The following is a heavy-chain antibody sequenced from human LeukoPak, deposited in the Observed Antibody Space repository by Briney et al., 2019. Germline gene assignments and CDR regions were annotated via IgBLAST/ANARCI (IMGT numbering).Heavy chain of an antibody. CDR1: GFTFSTYG. CDR2: IRYDAINK. V-gene: IGHV3-30*02. Sequence: GGSLRLSCAASGFTFSTYGMHWVRQAPGKGLEWVALIRYDAINKYYADSVKGRFTISRDNSKNTLYLEVIRLTPEDSAVDYCAKDDAWLRFGEWSQGTLVTVSS. J-gene: IGHJ4*02. CDR3: AKDDAWLRFGE. D-gene: IGHD5-12*01.